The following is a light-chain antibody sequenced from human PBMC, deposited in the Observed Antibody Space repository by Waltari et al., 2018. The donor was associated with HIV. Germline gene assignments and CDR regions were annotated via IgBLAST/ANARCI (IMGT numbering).Light chain of an antibody. CDR2: RDY. J-gene: IGLJ1*01. CDR3: FAWDDSLSGYV. CDR1: SSNVGSKP. Sequence: QSVLTQPPSASGTLGQRVTISCPGSSSNVGSKPVYWFQQVPGTAPKLLIYRDYRRRSGIPDRFSGSKSGASASLTISGLRSEDEADYYCFAWDDSLSGYVFGTGTKVSVL. V-gene: IGLV1-47*01.